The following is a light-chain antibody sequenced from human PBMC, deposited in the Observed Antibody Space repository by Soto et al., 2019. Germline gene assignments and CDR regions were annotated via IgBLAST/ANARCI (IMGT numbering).Light chain of an antibody. CDR3: QQYNSYGT. J-gene: IGKJ1*01. CDR2: DAS. V-gene: IGKV1-5*01. Sequence: DIQMTQSPSTLSASVGDRVTITCRASQSNSSWLAWYQQKPGKAPKLLIYDASSLESGVPSRFSGSGSGTEFTLTISSLQPDDFATYYCQQYNSYGTFGQGTKVEIK. CDR1: QSNSSW.